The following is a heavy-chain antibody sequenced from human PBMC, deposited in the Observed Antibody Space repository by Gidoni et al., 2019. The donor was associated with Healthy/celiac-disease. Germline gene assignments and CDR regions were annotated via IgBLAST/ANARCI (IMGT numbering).Heavy chain of an antibody. Sequence: EVQLVESGGGLVQPGGSLSLSCAASGFTVSSNYMSWVRQAPGKGLEWVSVIYSGGSTYYADSVKGRFTISRDNSKNTLYLQMNSLRAEDTAVYYCARENYDSSGYSPYFDYWGQGTLVTVSS. J-gene: IGHJ4*02. CDR2: IYSGGST. CDR3: ARENYDSSGYSPYFDY. D-gene: IGHD3-22*01. CDR1: GFTVSSNY. V-gene: IGHV3-66*02.